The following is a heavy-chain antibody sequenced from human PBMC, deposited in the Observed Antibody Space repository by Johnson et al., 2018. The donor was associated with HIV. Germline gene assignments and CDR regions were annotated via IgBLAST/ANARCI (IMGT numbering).Heavy chain of an antibody. CDR3: ARLPSGYSRDGFNI. J-gene: IGHJ3*02. CDR1: GFTFSSYA. V-gene: IGHV3-30*04. Sequence: QVQLVESGGGVVQPGRSLRLSCAASGFTFSSYAMHWVRQAPGKGLEWVAVISYDGSNKYYADSVKGRFTISRDNSKNTLYLQMNSLRAEDTAVYYCARLPSGYSRDGFNIWGQGT. D-gene: IGHD5-18*01. CDR2: ISYDGSNK.